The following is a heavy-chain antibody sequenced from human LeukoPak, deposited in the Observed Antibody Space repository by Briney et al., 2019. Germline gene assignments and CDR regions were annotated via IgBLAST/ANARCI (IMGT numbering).Heavy chain of an antibody. Sequence: GGSLRLSCAASGITVSSNYMSWVRQAPGKGLEWVSMLYADGETHYADSARGRFTISRDNSKNTVYLQMTSLRADDTAVYYCARWYCGSNCYYDYWGQGTLVTVSS. J-gene: IGHJ4*02. CDR1: GITVSSNY. D-gene: IGHD1-26*01. CDR3: ARWYCGSNCYYDY. V-gene: IGHV3-53*01. CDR2: LYADGET.